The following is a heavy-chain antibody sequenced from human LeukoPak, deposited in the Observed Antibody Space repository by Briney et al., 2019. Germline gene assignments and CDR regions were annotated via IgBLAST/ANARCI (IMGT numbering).Heavy chain of an antibody. D-gene: IGHD1-26*01. CDR2: IKQDGSEK. V-gene: IGHV3-7*01. J-gene: IGHJ4*02. Sequence: GGSLRLSCAASGFTFSSYWMSWVRQAPGKGLEWVANIKQDGSEKYYVDSVKGRFTISRDNAKNSLYLQMNSLRAEDTAVYYCARGGGGSYYGAFDYWGQGTLVTVSS. CDR1: GFTFSSYW. CDR3: ARGGGGSYYGAFDY.